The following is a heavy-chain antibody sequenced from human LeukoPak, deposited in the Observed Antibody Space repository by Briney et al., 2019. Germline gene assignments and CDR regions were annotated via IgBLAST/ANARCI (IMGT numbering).Heavy chain of an antibody. J-gene: IGHJ5*02. CDR3: ARLTLSSYWFDP. Sequence: PPETLSLTCTVSGGSINTQSYYWVWIRQPPGKGLEWVGSIFYTGTTFHNPALESRVALSVDRSKNHFSLRLNALTAADTAVYYCARLTLSSYWFDPWGQGTLVIVSS. D-gene: IGHD2-15*01. V-gene: IGHV4-39*02. CDR1: GGSINTQSYY. CDR2: IFYTGTT.